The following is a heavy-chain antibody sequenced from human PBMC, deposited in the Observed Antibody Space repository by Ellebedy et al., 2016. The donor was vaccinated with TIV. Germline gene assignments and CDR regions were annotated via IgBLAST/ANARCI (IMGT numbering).Heavy chain of an antibody. CDR2: IYYSGSA. CDR1: GGSIRNSDYY. V-gene: IGHV4-39*07. CDR3: ARDPALPRGRIDT. Sequence: MPSETLSLTCTVSGGSIRNSDYYWNWIRQPPAKGLEWIGSIYYSGSAYYNPSLKSRVNVSVDTSKNQFSLNMNSVTAADTAVYYCARDPALPRGRIDTWGQGTLVTVSS. J-gene: IGHJ5*02.